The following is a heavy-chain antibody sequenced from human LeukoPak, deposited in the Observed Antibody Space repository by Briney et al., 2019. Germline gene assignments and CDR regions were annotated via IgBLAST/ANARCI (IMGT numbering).Heavy chain of an antibody. CDR1: GFMFSSNW. CDR3: AKEGRSLQTY. J-gene: IGHJ4*02. D-gene: IGHD5-24*01. Sequence: GGSLRLSCAASGFMFSSNWMSWVRLAPGKGLEWVANIKEDGTETYYVDSVKGRFTVSRDNAKNSLYLQMNSLRVEDTAVYYCAKEGRSLQTYWGQGTLITVSS. CDR2: IKEDGTET. V-gene: IGHV3-7*03.